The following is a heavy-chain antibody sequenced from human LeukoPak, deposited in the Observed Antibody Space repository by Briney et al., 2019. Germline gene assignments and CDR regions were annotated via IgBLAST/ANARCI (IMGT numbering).Heavy chain of an antibody. CDR2: IIPIFGTA. D-gene: IGHD3-22*01. V-gene: IGHV1-69*13. Sequence: SVKVSCKASGYTFTSYYMHWVRQAPGQGLEWMGGIIPIFGTANYAQKFQGRVTITADESTSTAYMELSSLRSEDTAVYYCATPTYYYDSSGYYYYGMDVWGQGTTVTVSS. CDR3: ATPTYYYDSSGYYYYGMDV. J-gene: IGHJ6*02. CDR1: GYTFTSYY.